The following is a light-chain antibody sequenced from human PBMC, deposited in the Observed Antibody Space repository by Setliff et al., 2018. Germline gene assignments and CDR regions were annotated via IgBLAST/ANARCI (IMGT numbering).Light chain of an antibody. V-gene: IGLV2-14*01. CDR3: CSCTSNITPYV. CDR1: SSDVGAYNC. J-gene: IGLJ1*01. Sequence: QSVLTQPASVSGSPGQSITISCTGTSSDVGAYNCISWYQHHPDKAPKLLIYDVSNRPSGVSSRFSGSKSGNTASLTISGLHAEDEVDYFCCSCTSNITPYVFGTGTKVTVL. CDR2: DVS.